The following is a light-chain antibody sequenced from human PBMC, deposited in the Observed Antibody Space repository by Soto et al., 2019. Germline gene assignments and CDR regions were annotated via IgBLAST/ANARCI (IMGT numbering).Light chain of an antibody. CDR2: EVT. CDR3: CSYADSTLV. J-gene: IGLJ2*01. CDR1: SSDVGGYNY. Sequence: QSVLTQPASVSGSLGQSITISCTGTSSDVGGYNYVSWYQQHPGQAPKLLIHEVTNRPSGISDRFSGSKSANTASLTISDLQAEDEAHYYCCSYADSTLVFGGGTKVTVL. V-gene: IGLV2-14*01.